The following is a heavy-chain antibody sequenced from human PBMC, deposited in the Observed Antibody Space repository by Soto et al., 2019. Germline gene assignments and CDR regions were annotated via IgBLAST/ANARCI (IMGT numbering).Heavy chain of an antibody. CDR3: VKDRQYPQDYFHY. CDR2: ISPNGQGI. V-gene: IGHV3-23*01. D-gene: IGHD4-4*01. Sequence: EVKLLESGGGLVQPGGSLRLSCGVSGFTVTSNGVSWVRQAPGKGLEWVSAISPNGQGIWYADSVKGRFTISRDISRNTVFLQMDSLRAEDTAVYYCVKDRQYPQDYFHYWGQGTLVTVSS. CDR1: GFTVTSNG. J-gene: IGHJ4*02.